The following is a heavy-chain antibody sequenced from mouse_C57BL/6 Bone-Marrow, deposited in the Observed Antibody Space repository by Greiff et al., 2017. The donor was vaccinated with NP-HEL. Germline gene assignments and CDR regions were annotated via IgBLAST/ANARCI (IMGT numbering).Heavy chain of an antibody. Sequence: QVQLKQPGAELVKPGASVKVSCKASGYTFTSYWMHWVKQRPGQGLEWIGRIHPSDSDTNYNQKFKGKATLTVDKSSSTAYMQLSLTSEDSAVYYCAMRRYYFDYWGQGTTLTVSS. CDR2: IHPSDSDT. CDR3: AMRRYYFDY. V-gene: IGHV1-74*01. CDR1: GYTFTSYW. D-gene: IGHD1-1*01. J-gene: IGHJ2*01.